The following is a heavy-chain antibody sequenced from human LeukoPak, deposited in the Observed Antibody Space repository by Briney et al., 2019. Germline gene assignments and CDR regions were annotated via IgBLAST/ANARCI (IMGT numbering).Heavy chain of an antibody. CDR1: GFTFDDYS. J-gene: IGHJ4*02. CDR3: AKGPNDYGDYLFDN. D-gene: IGHD4-17*01. CDR2: ISSNSGST. V-gene: IGHV3-9*01. Sequence: GRSLRLSCAASGFTFDDYSMHWVRQAPGKGLEWVSGISSNSGSTGYVDSVKGRFTISRDNAKNSLYLQMNSLRAEDTALYYCAKGPNDYGDYLFDNCGQRTLVTVSS.